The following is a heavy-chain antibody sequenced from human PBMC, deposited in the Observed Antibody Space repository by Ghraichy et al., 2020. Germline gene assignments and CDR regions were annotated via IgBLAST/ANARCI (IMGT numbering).Heavy chain of an antibody. D-gene: IGHD1-14*01. CDR2: IYNSVST. J-gene: IGHJ5*02. CDR1: GGSISSYSDY. Sequence: ESLNISCTVSGGSISSYSDYWGWLRQPPGKGPEWIGSIYNSVSTHYNPSLKSRVTISIDTSKDQFSLRLTSVTAADTAIYYCARNKTGNLSGWFDPWGQGSLVIVS. V-gene: IGHV4-39*01. CDR3: ARNKTGNLSGWFDP.